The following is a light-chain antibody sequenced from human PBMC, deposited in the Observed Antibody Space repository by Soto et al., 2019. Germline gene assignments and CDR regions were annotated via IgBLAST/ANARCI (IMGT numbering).Light chain of an antibody. Sequence: QSVLTQPPPVSGAPGQRVTISFTGSRSNIGAGYDVHWYQQLPGTAPKLLIYGNINRPSGVPDRFSGSKSGTSASLAISGLQAEDEADYYCQSYDSSLSSAVFGGGTQLTVL. CDR1: RSNIGAGYD. CDR3: QSYDSSLSSAV. V-gene: IGLV1-40*01. CDR2: GNI. J-gene: IGLJ7*01.